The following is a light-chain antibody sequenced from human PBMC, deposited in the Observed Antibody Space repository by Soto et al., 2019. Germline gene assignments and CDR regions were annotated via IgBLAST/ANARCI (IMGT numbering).Light chain of an antibody. CDR2: GVS. CDR1: QSVSSN. Sequence: EIAMTQSPATLSVSPGERATLSCRASQSVSSNLAWYQQKPGQAPSLLIYGVSTRATGIPARFSGSGSGTEFTLTIRSLQSEDFAVYYCQQYNNWRLTFGPGTKVDI. V-gene: IGKV3D-15*01. J-gene: IGKJ3*01. CDR3: QQYNNWRLT.